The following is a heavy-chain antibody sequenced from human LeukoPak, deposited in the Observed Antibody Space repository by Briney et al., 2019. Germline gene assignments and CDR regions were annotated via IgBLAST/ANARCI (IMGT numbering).Heavy chain of an antibody. V-gene: IGHV4-39*01. D-gene: IGHD3-10*01. CDR2: IFYSGST. CDR3: ARPGMVRGNWWFDP. Sequence: SETLSLTCTVSSGSISTSNYYWGWVRQPPGKALEWIGNIFYSGSTNYNPSLKSRVTISVDTSKNQFSLKLSSVTAADTAVYYCARPGMVRGNWWFDPWGQGTLVTVSS. CDR1: SGSISTSNYY. J-gene: IGHJ5*02.